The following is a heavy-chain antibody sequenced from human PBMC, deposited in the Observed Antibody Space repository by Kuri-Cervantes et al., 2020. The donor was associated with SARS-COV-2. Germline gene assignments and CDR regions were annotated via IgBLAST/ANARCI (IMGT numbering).Heavy chain of an antibody. CDR3: TTDHDYGDYRNAFDI. J-gene: IGHJ3*02. CDR2: IKSKTEGGTT. Sequence: GESLKISCAASGFTFSNAWMSWVRQAPGKGLEWVGRIKSKTEGGTTDYAAPVKGRFTISRDDSKNTLYLQMNSLKTEDTAVYCCTTDHDYGDYRNAFDIWGQGTMVTVSS. CDR1: GFTFSNAW. V-gene: IGHV3-15*01. D-gene: IGHD4-17*01.